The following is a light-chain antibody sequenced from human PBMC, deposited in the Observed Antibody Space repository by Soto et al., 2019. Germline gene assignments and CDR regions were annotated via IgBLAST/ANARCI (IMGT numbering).Light chain of an antibody. J-gene: IGLJ1*01. Sequence: QSVLGRSCSPSWSPWQALPTSCPGKGGGVGAYNLVSWYQQHPGKAPKLIICEVNTRPSGISNRFSGSKSGDTASLTISGLQAEDEADYFCCSYAGTVAYVFGTGTKVTVL. CDR1: GGGVGAYNL. CDR2: EVN. CDR3: CSYAGTVAYV. V-gene: IGLV2-23*02.